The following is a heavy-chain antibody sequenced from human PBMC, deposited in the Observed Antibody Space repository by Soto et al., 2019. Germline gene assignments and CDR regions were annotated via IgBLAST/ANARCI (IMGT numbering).Heavy chain of an antibody. V-gene: IGHV3-30*18. D-gene: IGHD2-2*01. Sequence: GGSLRLSCAASGFTFSSYGMHWVRQAPGKGLEWVAVISYDGSNKYYADSVKGRFTISRDNSKNTLYLQMNSLRAEDTAVYYCAKEGGKWGCSSTSCWGYYYYMDVWGKGTTVTVSS. J-gene: IGHJ6*03. CDR2: ISYDGSNK. CDR1: GFTFSSYG. CDR3: AKEGGKWGCSSTSCWGYYYYMDV.